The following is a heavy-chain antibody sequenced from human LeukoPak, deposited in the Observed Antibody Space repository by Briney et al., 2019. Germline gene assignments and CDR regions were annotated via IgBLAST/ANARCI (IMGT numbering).Heavy chain of an antibody. V-gene: IGHV1-2*02. D-gene: IGHD3-3*01. Sequence: ASVKVSCKASGGTFSSYAISWVRQAPGQGLEWIGRINPNSGGTSYAKKFQGRVTMTRDTSISTAYLEPSRLRSDETAVYYCAREYDFWSGPPGNWFDPWGQGTLVTVSS. J-gene: IGHJ5*02. CDR3: AREYDFWSGPPGNWFDP. CDR1: GGTFSSYA. CDR2: INPNSGGT.